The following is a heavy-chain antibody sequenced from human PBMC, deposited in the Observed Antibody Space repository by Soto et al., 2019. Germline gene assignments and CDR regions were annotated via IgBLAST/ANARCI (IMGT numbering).Heavy chain of an antibody. Sequence: EVQLLESGGGLVQPGGSLRLSCTASGFTFRNYAMIWVRQAPGKGLQWVSGISDSGAVIFHADSVRGRFTISRDNSKNPLYLKMNSLRAEDTALYYCAKCGNYDMLTAQGGFDPWGRGTLVTVSS. CDR3: AKCGNYDMLTAQGGFDP. CDR2: ISDSGAVI. J-gene: IGHJ5*02. V-gene: IGHV3-23*01. D-gene: IGHD3-9*01. CDR1: GFTFRNYA.